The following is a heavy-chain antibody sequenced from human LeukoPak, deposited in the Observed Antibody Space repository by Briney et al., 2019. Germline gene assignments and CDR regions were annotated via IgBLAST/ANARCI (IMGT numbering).Heavy chain of an antibody. J-gene: IGHJ6*03. CDR3: ARWTLRIAAAGRGDYYYYMDV. CDR1: GGSFSGYY. CDR2: INPSRNT. V-gene: IGHV4-34*01. D-gene: IGHD6-13*01. Sequence: PSETLSLTCAVFGGSFSGYYWNWIRQPPGKGLEWIGQINPSRNTNYNPSLKSRVTISVDTSKKQFSLKLSSVTAADTAVYYCARWTLRIAAAGRGDYYYYMDVWGKGTTVTISS.